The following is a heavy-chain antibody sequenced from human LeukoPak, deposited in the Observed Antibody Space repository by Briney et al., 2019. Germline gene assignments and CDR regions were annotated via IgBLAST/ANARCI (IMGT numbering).Heavy chain of an antibody. CDR2: IKDEVGEK. CDR3: ARGGAGPSPLRNHYYYYYMDV. CDR1: VVTFRNYL. J-gene: IGHJ6*03. V-gene: IGHV3-7*01. Sequence: PVGALRVSSVASVVTFRNYLMYSGRQAPGTGLWWVSHIKDEVGEKYYGDSVKGRFTISRDDAKNSLYLQVSSLRAEDTAVYYCARGGAGPSPLRNHYYYYYMDVWGKGTTVTVSS. D-gene: IGHD1-26*01.